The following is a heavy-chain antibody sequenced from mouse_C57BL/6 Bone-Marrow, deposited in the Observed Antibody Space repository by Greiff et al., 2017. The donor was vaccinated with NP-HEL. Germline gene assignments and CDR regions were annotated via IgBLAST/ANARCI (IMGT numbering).Heavy chain of an antibody. D-gene: IGHD1-1*01. V-gene: IGHV1-69*01. CDR1: GYTFTSYW. Sequence: QVQLQQPGAELVMPGASVKLSCKASGYTFTSYWMHWVKQRPGQGLEWIGEIDPSDSYTNYNQTFKGKSTLTVDTSSSTAYMQLSSLTSEDSAVYYCASEDSSYGSLYYFDYWGQGTTLTVSS. CDR3: ASEDSSYGSLYYFDY. CDR2: IDPSDSYT. J-gene: IGHJ2*01.